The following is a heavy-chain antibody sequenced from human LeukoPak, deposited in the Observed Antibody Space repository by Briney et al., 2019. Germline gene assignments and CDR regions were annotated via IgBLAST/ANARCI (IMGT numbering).Heavy chain of an antibody. Sequence: GGSLRLSCAASGFTFTTYATGWVRQSPGKGLEWVSSISGGGGGTYYAEFVKGRFTISRDNSKNTLYLQMNSLRAEDTAVYYCAKFYDILTGYFDHWGQGTLVTASS. CDR1: GFTFTTYA. CDR2: ISGGGGGT. J-gene: IGHJ4*02. V-gene: IGHV3-23*01. CDR3: AKFYDILTGYFDH. D-gene: IGHD3-9*01.